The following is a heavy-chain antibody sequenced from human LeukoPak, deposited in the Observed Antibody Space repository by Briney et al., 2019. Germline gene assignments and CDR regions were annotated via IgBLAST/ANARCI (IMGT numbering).Heavy chain of an antibody. CDR3: AESFKGGSFDY. D-gene: IGHD3-16*01. CDR2: IKQDGSEK. Sequence: GGSLRLSCAASGFTFSSYWMSWVRQAPGKGLEWVANIKQDGSEKYYVDSVKGRFTISRDNAKNSLYLQMNSLRAEDTAVYYCAESFKGGSFDYWGQGTLVTVSS. CDR1: GFTFSSYW. J-gene: IGHJ4*02. V-gene: IGHV3-7*01.